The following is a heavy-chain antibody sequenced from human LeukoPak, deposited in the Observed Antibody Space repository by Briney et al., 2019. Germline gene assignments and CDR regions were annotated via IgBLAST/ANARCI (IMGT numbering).Heavy chain of an antibody. CDR1: GGSISSGGYY. CDR3: ARTVAMNYYGMDV. V-gene: IGHV4-31*03. J-gene: IGHJ6*02. D-gene: IGHD4-23*01. CDR2: IYYSGST. Sequence: PSETLSLTCTVSGGSISSGGYYWSWIRQHPGKGLEWIGYIYYSGSTYYSPSLKSRVTISVDTSKNQFSLKLSSVTAADTAVYYCARTVAMNYYGMDVWGQGTTVTVSS.